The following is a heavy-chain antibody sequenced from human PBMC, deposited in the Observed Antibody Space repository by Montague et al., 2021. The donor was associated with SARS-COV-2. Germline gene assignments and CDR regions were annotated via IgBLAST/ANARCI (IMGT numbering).Heavy chain of an antibody. CDR1: GGSIGSHY. CDR2: IYYTGIT. V-gene: IGHV4-59*11. J-gene: IGHJ5*02. CDR3: ARGSGSASATWFDP. Sequence: SETLSLTCTVSGGSIGSHYWSWIRLPPGKGLEWVGHIYYTGITKYKSSLKSRVTISVDTSKNQLSLKLDSVTAADTAVYYCARGSGSASATWFDPWAREPWSPSPQ. D-gene: IGHD6-25*01.